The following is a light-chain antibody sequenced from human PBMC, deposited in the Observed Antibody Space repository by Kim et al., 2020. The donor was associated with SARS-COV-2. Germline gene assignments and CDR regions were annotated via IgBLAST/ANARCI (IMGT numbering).Light chain of an antibody. CDR2: GDI. CDR1: SNIGPAYD. J-gene: IGLJ2*01. V-gene: IGLV1-40*01. Sequence: GAPAHTVTISFSGSNIGPAYDVHWYQQFPGSAPKLLIYGDIHRPAGVPDRFSGSKSGTSASLAITGLQGEDEADYFCQTYDSGHVVFGGGTQLTVL. CDR3: QTYDSGHVV.